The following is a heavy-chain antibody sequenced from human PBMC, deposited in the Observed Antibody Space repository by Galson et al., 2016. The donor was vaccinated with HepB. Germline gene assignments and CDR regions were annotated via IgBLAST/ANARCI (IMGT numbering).Heavy chain of an antibody. Sequence: SETLSLTCTVSGGSTSSSDYYWGWIRQPPGKGLEWMGTIHYDGRTYYNPSLKSRVTISVDTSKNQVSLQLTSVTAADTAVYYCALARTHYSHYGMDVWGQGTTVTVSS. D-gene: IGHD1-1*01. CDR1: GGSTSSSDYY. CDR2: IHYDGRT. V-gene: IGHV4-39*01. CDR3: ALARTHYSHYGMDV. J-gene: IGHJ6*02.